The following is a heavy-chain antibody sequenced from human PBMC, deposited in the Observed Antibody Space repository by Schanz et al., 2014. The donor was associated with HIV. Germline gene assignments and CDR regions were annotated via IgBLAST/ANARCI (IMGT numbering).Heavy chain of an antibody. CDR3: TRDGGCSGSACYGYGMDV. CDR2: ISDSGGST. Sequence: VQLLESGGGLVQPGGSLRLSCAASGFSFSSYAMSWVRQAPGKGLEWVSVISDSGGSTYYADSVKGRFTISRDNAKNTLFLQMNNLREDDTAVYYCTRDGGCSGSACYGYGMDVWGQGTTVTVSS. J-gene: IGHJ6*02. V-gene: IGHV3-23*01. D-gene: IGHD1-26*01. CDR1: GFSFSSYA.